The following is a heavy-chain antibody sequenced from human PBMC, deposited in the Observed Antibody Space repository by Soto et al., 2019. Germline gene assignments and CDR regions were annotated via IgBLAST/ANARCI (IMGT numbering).Heavy chain of an antibody. D-gene: IGHD3-10*01. CDR1: GYTFTSYD. V-gene: IGHV1-8*01. CDR3: ARDQFPWFGELTYYYYGMDV. Sequence: GASVKVSCKASGYTFTSYDINWVRQATGQGLEWMGWMNLNSGNTGYAQKFQGRVTMTRNTSISTAYMELSSLRSEDTAVYYCARDQFPWFGELTYYYYGMDVWGQGTTVTVSS. J-gene: IGHJ6*02. CDR2: MNLNSGNT.